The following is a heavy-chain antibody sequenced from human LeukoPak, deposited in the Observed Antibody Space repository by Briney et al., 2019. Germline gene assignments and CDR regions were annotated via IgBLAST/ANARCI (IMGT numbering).Heavy chain of an antibody. CDR2: LRGDGET. Sequence: PGGSLRLSCAASGFTFSNYAMSWVRRAPARGLEWVSSLRGDGETFYADSVKGRFTLSRDNSRNTVYLQLNNLRAEDTAVYYCARQYYDSSGYYQNDAFDIWGQGTMVTVSS. J-gene: IGHJ3*02. CDR1: GFTFSNYA. V-gene: IGHV3-23*01. D-gene: IGHD3-22*01. CDR3: ARQYYDSSGYYQNDAFDI.